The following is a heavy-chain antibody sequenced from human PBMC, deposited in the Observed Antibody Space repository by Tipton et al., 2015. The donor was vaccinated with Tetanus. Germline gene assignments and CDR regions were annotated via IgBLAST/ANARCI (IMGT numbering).Heavy chain of an antibody. CDR3: ARSEQQLVRGYYYYYMDV. V-gene: IGHV4-59*01. CDR2: IYYSGST. Sequence: QLVQSGAEVKPSETLSLTCTVSGGSISSYYWSWIRQPPGKGLEWIGYIYYSGSTNYNPSLKSRVTISVDTSKNQFSLKLSSVTAADTAVYYCARSEQQLVRGYYYYYMDVWGKGTTVTVSS. CDR1: GGSISSYY. D-gene: IGHD6-13*01. J-gene: IGHJ6*03.